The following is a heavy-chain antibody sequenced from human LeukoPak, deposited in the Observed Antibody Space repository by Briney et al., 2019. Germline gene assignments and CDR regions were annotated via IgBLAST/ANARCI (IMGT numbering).Heavy chain of an antibody. V-gene: IGHV3-30-3*01. CDR3: AREGRGGSYESQYYFDY. CDR1: GFTFSSYA. CDR2: ISYDGSNK. Sequence: GRTLRLSCAASGFTFSSYAMHCVRQAPGKELEGVAVISYDGSNKYYADSVKGRFTISRDSYKNTLYLQMNSLRAEDTAVYYCAREGRGGSYESQYYFDYWGQGTLVTVSS. J-gene: IGHJ4*02. D-gene: IGHD1-26*01.